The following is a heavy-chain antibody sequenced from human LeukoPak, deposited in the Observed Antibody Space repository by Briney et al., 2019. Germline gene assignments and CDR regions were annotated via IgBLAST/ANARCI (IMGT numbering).Heavy chain of an antibody. D-gene: IGHD6-6*01. J-gene: IGHJ6*03. V-gene: IGHV1-18*01. CDR2: ISAYNGNT. Sequence: GASVKVSCKASGYTFTSYGISWVRQAPGQGLEWMGWISAYNGNTNYAQKFQGRVTMTRDTSISTAYMELSRLRSDDTAVYYCARDQPYSSSLKNYYYYYMDVWGKGTTVTVSS. CDR1: GYTFTSYG. CDR3: ARDQPYSSSLKNYYYYYMDV.